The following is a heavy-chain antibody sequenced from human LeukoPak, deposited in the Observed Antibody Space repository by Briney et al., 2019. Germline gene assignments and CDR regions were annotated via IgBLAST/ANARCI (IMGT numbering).Heavy chain of an antibody. J-gene: IGHJ4*02. CDR1: GFTFSGSA. CDR2: IRSKAKNYAT. CDR3: TRRTGSGSYYFDY. D-gene: IGHD3-10*01. V-gene: IGHV3-73*01. Sequence: GGSLRLSCAASGFTFSGSAIHWVRQASGKGLEWVGRIRSKAKNYATTYAASVKGRFTISRDDSKNTVHLQMNSLKTEDTAVYWCTRRTGSGSYYFDYWGQGTLVTVSS.